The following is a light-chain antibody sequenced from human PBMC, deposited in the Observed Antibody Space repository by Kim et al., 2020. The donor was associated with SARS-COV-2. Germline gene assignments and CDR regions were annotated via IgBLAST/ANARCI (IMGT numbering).Light chain of an antibody. J-gene: IGKJ3*01. CDR3: QKYNNWPFT. CDR1: QSVSSN. V-gene: IGKV3-15*01. Sequence: VSPGERATLSGRASQSVSSNLAWYQQKPGQAPRLLIYGASTRATGIPARFSGSGSGIEFTLTISSLQSEDFAVYYCQKYNNWPFTFGPGTKVDIK. CDR2: GAS.